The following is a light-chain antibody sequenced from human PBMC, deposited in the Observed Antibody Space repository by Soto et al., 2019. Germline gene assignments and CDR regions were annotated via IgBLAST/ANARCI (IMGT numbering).Light chain of an antibody. CDR3: SSYTSSSTLGV. CDR2: DVS. CDR1: SSDVGGYNY. J-gene: IGLJ1*01. Sequence: ALTQPASVSGSPGQSITISCTGTSSDVGGYNYVSWYQQLPGKAPKLMIYDVSNRPSGVSDRFSGSKSGNTASLTISGLQAEDEADYYCSSYTSSSTLGVFGTGTKVTVL. V-gene: IGLV2-14*03.